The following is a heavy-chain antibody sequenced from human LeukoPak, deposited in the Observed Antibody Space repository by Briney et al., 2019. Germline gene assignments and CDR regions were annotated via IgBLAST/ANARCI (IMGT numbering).Heavy chain of an antibody. V-gene: IGHV3-74*01. CDR1: GFTFSSYW. CDR3: ARESETGYFDY. CDR2: INGDGGST. Sequence: GGSLRLSCVASGFTFSSYWIHWVRQAPGKGLVWVSRINGDGGSTDYADSVKGRFTISRDNAKNTLYLQMNSLRAEDTAVYYCARESETGYFDYWGQGTLVTVSS. J-gene: IGHJ4*02.